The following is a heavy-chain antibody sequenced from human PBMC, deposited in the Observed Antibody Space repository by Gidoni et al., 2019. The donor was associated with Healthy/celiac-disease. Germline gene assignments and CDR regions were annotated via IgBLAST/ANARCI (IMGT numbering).Heavy chain of an antibody. CDR2: IYYSGST. CDR1: GGSISSSSYY. V-gene: IGHV4-39*01. D-gene: IGHD2-15*01. J-gene: IGHJ4*02. CDR3: GCGNSLDY. Sequence: QLQLQESGPGLVKPSETLSLTCTVSGGSISSSSYYWGWLRQPPGKGLEWIGSIYYSGSTYYNPSLKSRVTISVDTSKNQFSLKRSSVTAADTAVYYCGCGNSLDYWGQGTLGTVSS.